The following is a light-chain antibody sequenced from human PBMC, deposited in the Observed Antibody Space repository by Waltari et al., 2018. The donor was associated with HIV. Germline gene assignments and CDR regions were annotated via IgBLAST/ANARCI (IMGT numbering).Light chain of an antibody. Sequence: SYELTQPSSVSVSPGQTARITCSGVVLSRKYVRWFQQKPGQAPVLIIYKDRERPSGIPERFSGSTSGTTVTLTISGAQAEDEADYYCYSATDNNLKVFGAGTKLTVL. CDR1: VLSRKY. CDR3: YSATDNNLKV. CDR2: KDR. V-gene: IGLV3-27*01. J-gene: IGLJ2*01.